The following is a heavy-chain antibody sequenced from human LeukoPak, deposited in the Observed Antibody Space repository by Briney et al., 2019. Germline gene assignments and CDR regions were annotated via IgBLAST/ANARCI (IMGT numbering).Heavy chain of an antibody. V-gene: IGHV4-59*01. D-gene: IGHD1-26*01. J-gene: IGHJ4*02. Sequence: PSETLSLTCTVSGGSISSYHWSWSRQPPGKGLEWIAYIYYSGSTNYNPSLKSRVTISVDTSENQFSLNLSSVTAADTAVYYCARAVVGGSYSHFDYWGQGTLVTVSS. CDR3: ARAVVGGSYSHFDY. CDR2: IYYSGST. CDR1: GGSISSYH.